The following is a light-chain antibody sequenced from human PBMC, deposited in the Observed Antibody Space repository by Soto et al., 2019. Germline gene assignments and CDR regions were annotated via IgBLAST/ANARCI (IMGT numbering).Light chain of an antibody. CDR2: DAS. CDR1: QSVRSY. J-gene: IGKJ4*01. Sequence: EIVWTQSPATLSLSPGERATLSCRASQSVRSYLGWYQQKPGQAPRLLIYDASNRAPGIPARFSGSGSGTDFTLTISSLEPEDFAVYYCQQRSNWPLPFGGGTKVEIK. V-gene: IGKV3-11*01. CDR3: QQRSNWPLP.